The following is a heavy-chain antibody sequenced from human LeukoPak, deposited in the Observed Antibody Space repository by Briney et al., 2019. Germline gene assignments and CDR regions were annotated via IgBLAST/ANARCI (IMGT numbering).Heavy chain of an antibody. D-gene: IGHD1-26*01. CDR1: GFTFSNYG. Sequence: GGSLRLSCAVSGFTFSNYGMSWVRQAPGKGLEWVSTISGSGGRTYYADSVKGRFTISRDNSKNTLYLQMNSLRAEDTAVYYCAKDDSGSYYPYYYYMDVWGKGTTVTVSS. V-gene: IGHV3-23*01. CDR2: ISGSGGRT. CDR3: AKDDSGSYYPYYYYMDV. J-gene: IGHJ6*03.